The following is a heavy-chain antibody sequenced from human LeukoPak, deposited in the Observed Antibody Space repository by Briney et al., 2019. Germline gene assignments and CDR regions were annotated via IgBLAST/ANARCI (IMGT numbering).Heavy chain of an antibody. CDR1: GFTFSSYA. CDR2: ISYDGSDK. Sequence: GGSLRLSCAASGFTFSSYAMHWVRQAPGKGLAWVSVISYDGSDKYYADSVKGRFTVSRDNSKNTLYLQMNSLRAEDTAVYYCAREYYDILTGYQMGAFDIWGQGTMVTVSS. V-gene: IGHV3-30*04. CDR3: AREYYDILTGYQMGAFDI. D-gene: IGHD3-9*01. J-gene: IGHJ3*02.